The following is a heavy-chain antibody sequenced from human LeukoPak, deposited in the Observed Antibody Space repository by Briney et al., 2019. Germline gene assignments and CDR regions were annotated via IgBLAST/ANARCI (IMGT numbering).Heavy chain of an antibody. Sequence: GGSLRLSCAASGFTFSSYSMNWVRQAPGKGLEWVSSISSSSSYIYYADSVKGRFTISRDNAKNSLYLQMNSLRAEDTAVYYCARGPDYDSSGYYFLSWYFGLWGRGTLVTVSS. CDR1: GFTFSSYS. CDR2: ISSSSSYI. J-gene: IGHJ2*01. D-gene: IGHD3-22*01. CDR3: ARGPDYDSSGYYFLSWYFGL. V-gene: IGHV3-21*01.